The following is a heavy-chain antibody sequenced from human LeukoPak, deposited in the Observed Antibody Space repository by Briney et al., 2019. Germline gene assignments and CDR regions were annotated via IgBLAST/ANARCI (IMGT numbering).Heavy chain of an antibody. D-gene: IGHD3-3*01. Sequence: SVKVSCKASGGTFSSYAISWGRQAPGQGLEWMGRIIPIFGTANYAQKFQGRVTITTDESTSTAYMELSSLRSEDTAVYYCARENYDFWSGPLDYWGQGTLVTVSS. CDR3: ARENYDFWSGPLDY. J-gene: IGHJ4*02. CDR2: IIPIFGTA. CDR1: GGTFSSYA. V-gene: IGHV1-69*05.